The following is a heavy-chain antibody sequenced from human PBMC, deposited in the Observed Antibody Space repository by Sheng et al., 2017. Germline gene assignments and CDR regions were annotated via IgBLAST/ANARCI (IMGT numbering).Heavy chain of an antibody. J-gene: IGHJ6*02. CDR1: GGTFTSKT. Sequence: QVQLVQSGAEVKKPGSSVKVSCKASGGTFTSKTISWVRQAPGQGPEWMGGIIPMFGPAEYAQKFQDRVTINADESTSTAYMELTSLRQEDTAVYYCARNHGSGYYWKYYGMDVWDQGP. V-gene: IGHV1-69*01. CDR2: IIPMFGPA. D-gene: IGHD3-22*01. CDR3: ARNHGSGYYWKYYGMDV.